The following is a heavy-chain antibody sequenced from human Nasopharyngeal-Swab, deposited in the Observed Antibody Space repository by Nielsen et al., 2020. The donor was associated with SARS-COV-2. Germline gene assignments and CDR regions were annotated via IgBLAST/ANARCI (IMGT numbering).Heavy chain of an antibody. CDR2: ISGSDYST. CDR1: GFTFSNYW. V-gene: IGHV3-23*01. J-gene: IGHJ6*02. D-gene: IGHD5-12*01. CDR3: AKDRDSGDDSDDYYHYYGMDV. Sequence: GESLKISCGASGFTFSNYWMHWVRQAPGKGLEWVSVISGSDYSTKYADSVKGRFTISRDNSKNTVNLQMNSLRAEDTAICYCAKDRDSGDDSDDYYHYYGMDVWGQGTTVTVSS.